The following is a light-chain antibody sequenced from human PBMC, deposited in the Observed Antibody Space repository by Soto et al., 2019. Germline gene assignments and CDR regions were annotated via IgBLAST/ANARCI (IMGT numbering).Light chain of an antibody. J-gene: IGLJ1*01. Sequence: QPVLTQPASVSGSPGQSITISCTGTSSDVGGYNHVSWYQQYPGKAPKLMIYDVTNRPSGVSNRFSGSKSGNTASLTISGLQAEDEADYYCSSYTSSSILFGTGTKVTVL. CDR2: DVT. CDR3: SSYTSSSIL. V-gene: IGLV2-14*01. CDR1: SSDVGGYNH.